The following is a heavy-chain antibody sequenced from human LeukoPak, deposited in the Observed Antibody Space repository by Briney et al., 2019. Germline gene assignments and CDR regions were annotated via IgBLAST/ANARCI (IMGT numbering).Heavy chain of an antibody. CDR2: INHSGST. CDR3: ARGVRITMVRGAVHDY. D-gene: IGHD3-10*01. J-gene: IGHJ4*02. V-gene: IGHV4-34*01. CDR1: AGSLTAFY. Sequence: SQTLSLTCALYAGSLTAFYCGWIRQPPGKGLEWIGEINHSGSTNYNTSLKSRVTISVDPSKNQFSLQLSSVTAADTAVYYCARGVRITMVRGAVHDYWGQGTLVTVSS.